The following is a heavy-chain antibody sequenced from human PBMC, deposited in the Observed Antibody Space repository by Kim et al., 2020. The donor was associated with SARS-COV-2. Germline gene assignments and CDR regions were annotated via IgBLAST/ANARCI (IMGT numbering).Heavy chain of an antibody. J-gene: IGHJ6*02. CDR3: ARDFSLQQLASYGMDV. Sequence: ASVKVSCKASGYTFTSYYMHWVRQAPGQGLEWMGIINPSGGSTSYAQKFQGRVTMTRDTSSGTVYLELSSLRSEDTAVYYCARDFSLQQLASYGMDVWGQGTTVTVSS. D-gene: IGHD6-13*01. CDR1: GYTFTSYY. CDR2: INPSGGST. V-gene: IGHV1-46*01.